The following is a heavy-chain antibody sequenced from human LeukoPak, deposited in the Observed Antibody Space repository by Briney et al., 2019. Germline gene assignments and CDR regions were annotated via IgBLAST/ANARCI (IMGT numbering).Heavy chain of an antibody. CDR3: ARTGIAVAGTDFGY. J-gene: IGHJ4*02. D-gene: IGHD6-19*01. V-gene: IGHV3-21*01. CDR2: ISSSSSYI. CDR1: GFTVSNNY. Sequence: PGGSLRLSCAASGFTVSNNYLSWVRQAPGKGLEWVSSISSSSSYIYYADSVKGRFTISRDNAKNSLYLQMNSLRAEDTAVYYCARTGIAVAGTDFGYWGQGTLVTVSS.